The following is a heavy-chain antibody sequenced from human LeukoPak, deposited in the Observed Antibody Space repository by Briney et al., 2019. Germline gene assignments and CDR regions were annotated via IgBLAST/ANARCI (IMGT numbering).Heavy chain of an antibody. J-gene: IGHJ4*02. Sequence: PGGSLRLSCAASGFTFSDYYMSWIRQAPGKGLEWVSYISSSGSTINYADSVKGRFTISRDNAKNSLYLQMNSLRAEDTAVYYCAKASLHGPQGGFAATMTAMDYWGQGTLVTVSS. D-gene: IGHD5-24*01. V-gene: IGHV3-11*01. CDR2: ISSSGSTI. CDR1: GFTFSDYY. CDR3: AKASLHGPQGGFAATMTAMDY.